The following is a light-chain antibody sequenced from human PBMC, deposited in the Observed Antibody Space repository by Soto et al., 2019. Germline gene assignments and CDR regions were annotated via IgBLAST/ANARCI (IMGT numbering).Light chain of an antibody. V-gene: IGLV4-69*01. CDR3: QTWGTGIHVV. Sequence: QLVLTQSPSASASLGASVKLTCTLSSGHSSYAIAWHQQQPEKGPRYLMKVNSDGSHSKGDGIPDRFSGSTSGAERHLTISSLQSEDEADYYCQTWGTGIHVVFGGGTKLTVL. CDR2: VNSDGSH. J-gene: IGLJ2*01. CDR1: SGHSSYA.